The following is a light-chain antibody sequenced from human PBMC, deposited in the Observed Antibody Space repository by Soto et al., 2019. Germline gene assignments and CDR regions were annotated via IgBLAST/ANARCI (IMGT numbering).Light chain of an antibody. CDR2: DAS. J-gene: IGKJ1*01. Sequence: DIQMPQSPSTLSASVGERVTITCRASQSISSWLAWYQQKPGKAPKLLIYDASSLESGVPSRFSGSGSGTEFTLTISSLQPDEFATYYCQQYNSYSGTFGQGTKVDIK. V-gene: IGKV1-5*01. CDR1: QSISSW. CDR3: QQYNSYSGT.